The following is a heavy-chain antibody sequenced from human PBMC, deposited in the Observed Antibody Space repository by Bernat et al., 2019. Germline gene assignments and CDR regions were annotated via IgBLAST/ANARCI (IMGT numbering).Heavy chain of an antibody. D-gene: IGHD2-15*01. Sequence: QVQLVQSGAEVKKPGASVKVSCKASGYTFTSYDINWVRQATGQGLEWMGWMNPNSGNTGYAQKFQGRVTMTRNTSISTAYMELSSLGSEDTAVYYCARALRESGIYCSGGSCYYFDYWGQRTLVTVSS. CDR1: GYTFTSYD. V-gene: IGHV1-8*01. CDR3: ARALRESGIYCSGGSCYYFDY. CDR2: MNPNSGNT. J-gene: IGHJ4*02.